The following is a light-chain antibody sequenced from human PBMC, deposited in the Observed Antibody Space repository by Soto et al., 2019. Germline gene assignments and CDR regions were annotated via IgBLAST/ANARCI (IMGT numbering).Light chain of an antibody. Sequence: QAVVTQPPSVSGAPGQRVALSCAGTSSNIGAGYDVHWYQHLPGTAPKLLIFGNINRPAGVPDRFSGSKSGTSASLVITGLQAADEGYYYCQTYDTGVSGSIFGGGTKLTVL. CDR2: GNI. V-gene: IGLV1-40*01. CDR3: QTYDTGVSGSI. CDR1: SSNIGAGYD. J-gene: IGLJ2*01.